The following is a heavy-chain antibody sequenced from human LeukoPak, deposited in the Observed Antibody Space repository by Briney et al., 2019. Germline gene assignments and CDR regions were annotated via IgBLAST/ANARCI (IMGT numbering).Heavy chain of an antibody. Sequence: ASVKVSCKASGYTFTSYGISWVRQAPGQGLEWMGWISGYNGNTNYAQQKLQGRVTMTEDTSTDTAYMELSSLRSEDTAVYYCAARSGADSSGYRRGWFDPWGQGTLVTVSS. CDR1: GYTFTSYG. CDR3: AARSGADSSGYRRGWFDP. V-gene: IGHV1-18*01. J-gene: IGHJ5*02. D-gene: IGHD3-22*01. CDR2: ISGYNGNT.